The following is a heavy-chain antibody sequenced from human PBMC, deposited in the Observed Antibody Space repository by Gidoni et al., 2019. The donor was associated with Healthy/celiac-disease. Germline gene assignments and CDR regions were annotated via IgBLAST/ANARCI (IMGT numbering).Heavy chain of an antibody. CDR2: INSDGSST. CDR1: GFTFSSYW. V-gene: IGHV3-74*01. J-gene: IGHJ4*02. D-gene: IGHD6-13*01. Sequence: EVQLVESGGGLVQPGGSLRLSCAASGFTFSSYWMHWVRQAPGKGLVWVSRINSDGSSTSYADSVKGRFTISRDNAKNTLYLQMNSLRAEDTAVYYCARVRVLPNGAAAGSQYYFDYWGQGTLVTVSS. CDR3: ARVRVLPNGAAAGSQYYFDY.